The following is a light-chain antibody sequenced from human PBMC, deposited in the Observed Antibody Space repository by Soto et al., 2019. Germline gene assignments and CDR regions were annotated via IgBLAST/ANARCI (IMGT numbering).Light chain of an antibody. CDR3: QQSYTTPWT. V-gene: IGKV1-39*01. CDR2: AAS. CDR1: QSISSY. J-gene: IGKJ1*01. Sequence: DIQMTQSPSSLSASVGDRVTITCRASQSISSYLNWYQQKPGKAPKLLIYAASSLQSGVPSRFSGSGSGTDFTLHISSLQPEDFATYNCQQSYTTPWTFGQGTKVEIK.